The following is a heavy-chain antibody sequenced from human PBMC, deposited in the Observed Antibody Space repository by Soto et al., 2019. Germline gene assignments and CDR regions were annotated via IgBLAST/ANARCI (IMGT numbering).Heavy chain of an antibody. J-gene: IGHJ4*02. V-gene: IGHV1-3*04. CDR3: ATFCCGACFTDY. CDR1: GYTFTSYT. D-gene: IGHD2-2*02. Sequence: QVQLVQSGAEVKKPGASVKVSCRASGYTFTSYTMHWVRQAPGQRLEWMGWINTGNGNTKYSQTFQGRVTITRDTSASTAYMELSSLRSEDTAVSYCATFCCGACFTDYWGQGTLVTVSS. CDR2: INTGNGNT.